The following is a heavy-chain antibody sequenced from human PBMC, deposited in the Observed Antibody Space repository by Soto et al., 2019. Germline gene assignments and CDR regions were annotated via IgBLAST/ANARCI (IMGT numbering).Heavy chain of an antibody. CDR1: GFTFSSYA. CDR3: EKEAVGCLAW. D-gene: IGHD6-19*01. CDR2: ITSSGGNT. Sequence: EVQLLESGGNLVQPGGSLRLSCAASGFTFSSYAMNWVRQAPGKGLEWVSVITSSGGNTKYEDSVKGRFTISRDNSKNTLYLKMNTLRAEDTAIYYWEKEAVGCLAWWGQGTLVTVSS. V-gene: IGHV3-23*01. J-gene: IGHJ4*02.